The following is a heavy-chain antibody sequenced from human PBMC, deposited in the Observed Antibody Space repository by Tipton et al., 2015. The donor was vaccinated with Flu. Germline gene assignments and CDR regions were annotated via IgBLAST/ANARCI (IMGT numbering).Heavy chain of an antibody. V-gene: IGHV3-23*01. CDR2: ISGGGGGT. Sequence: SLRLSCAASGFTFSIYAMSWVRQAPGKRLEWISDISGGGGGTYYADSVKGRFTISRDNSKNMLYLRMNSLSAEDTAIYYCAKVIPEIVSGVDYWGQGTLVTVSS. CDR3: AKVIPEIVSGVDY. D-gene: IGHD5/OR15-5a*01. CDR1: GFTFSIYA. J-gene: IGHJ4*02.